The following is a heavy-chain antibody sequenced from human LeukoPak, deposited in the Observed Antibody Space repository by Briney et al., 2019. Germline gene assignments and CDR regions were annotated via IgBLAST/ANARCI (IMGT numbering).Heavy chain of an antibody. CDR2: IYPSGST. V-gene: IGHV4-61*02. D-gene: IGHD3-3*01. CDR3: ARGGIYDFWSGHTFDY. J-gene: IGHJ4*02. Sequence: SQTLSLTCTVSGGSISSGSYYWSWIRQPAGKGLQWIGRIYPSGSTHYNPSLKSRVTISVDTSKNQFSLKLSSVTAADTAVYYCARGGIYDFWSGHTFDYWGQGTLVTVSS. CDR1: GGSISSGSYY.